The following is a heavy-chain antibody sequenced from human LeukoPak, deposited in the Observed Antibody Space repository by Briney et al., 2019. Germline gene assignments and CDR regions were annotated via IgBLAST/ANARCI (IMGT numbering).Heavy chain of an antibody. CDR3: ARGRMTGTYFFDY. CDR1: GDTFITYA. Sequence: SVKVSCKPSGDTFITYAISWVRQAPGQGLEWMGGIIPIFGTANNAHKFQGRVTITANESTSTAYMELNSLRSEDTAVYYCARGRMTGTYFFDYWGEGTLVTVSS. J-gene: IGHJ4*02. D-gene: IGHD3-9*01. V-gene: IGHV1-69*13. CDR2: IIPIFGTA.